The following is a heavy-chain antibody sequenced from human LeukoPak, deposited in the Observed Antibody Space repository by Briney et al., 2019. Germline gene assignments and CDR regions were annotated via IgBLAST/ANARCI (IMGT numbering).Heavy chain of an antibody. CDR3: ARGPPDSSSWFWGSLKYYMDV. V-gene: IGHV3-21*04. D-gene: IGHD6-13*01. CDR2: ISRSSSFI. J-gene: IGHJ6*03. CDR1: GFTFSSYS. Sequence: PGGSLRLSCAASGFTFSSYSMNWVRQAPGKGLEWVSSISRSSSFIYYADSVKGRFTISRDNSKNTLYLQMNILRAEDTAVYYCARGPPDSSSWFWGSLKYYMDVWGKGTTVTVSS.